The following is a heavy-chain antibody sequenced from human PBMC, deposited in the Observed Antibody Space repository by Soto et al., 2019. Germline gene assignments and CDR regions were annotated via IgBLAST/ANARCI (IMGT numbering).Heavy chain of an antibody. CDR1: GYTFTHYG. CDR3: ARGDGDTLDY. Sequence: QVQLVQSGAEVKKPGASVKVSCKASGYTFTHYGITWVRQAPGQGLEWTGWINAYVGETKSAQKYQGRITVTMDTCTNTAYLELRSLRSDDTAVYYCARGDGDTLDYWGQGTLFRVSA. V-gene: IGHV1-18*01. J-gene: IGHJ4*02. CDR2: INAYVGET.